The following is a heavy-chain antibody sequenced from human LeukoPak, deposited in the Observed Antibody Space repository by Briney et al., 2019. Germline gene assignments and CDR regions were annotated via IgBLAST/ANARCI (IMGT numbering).Heavy chain of an antibody. CDR3: ARARLGYCSSTSCPYYYYSMDV. CDR2: ISSIFGIA. V-gene: IGHV1-69*13. CDR1: GGTFSSYA. Sequence: SVKVSCKASGGTFSSYAISWVRQAPGQGLEWMGGISSIFGIANYAQKFQGRVTITADESTSTAYMELSSLRSEDTAVYYCARARLGYCSSTSCPYYYYSMDVWGQGTTVTVSS. J-gene: IGHJ6*02. D-gene: IGHD2-2*01.